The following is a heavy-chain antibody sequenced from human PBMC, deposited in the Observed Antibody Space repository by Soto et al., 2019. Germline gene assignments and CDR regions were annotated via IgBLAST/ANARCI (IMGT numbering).Heavy chain of an antibody. CDR2: ISYDGSNK. J-gene: IGHJ3*02. Sequence: QVQLVESGGGVVQPGRSLRLSCAASGFTFSSYGMHWFRQAPGKGLEWVAAISYDGSNKYYADSVKGRFTISRYTSKKTLYPPMYSLRAGDTGMYYCVADYGATDTFDIGGQGTMVTVSS. V-gene: IGHV3-30*03. CDR1: GFTFSSYG. D-gene: IGHD3-10*01. CDR3: VADYGATDTFDI.